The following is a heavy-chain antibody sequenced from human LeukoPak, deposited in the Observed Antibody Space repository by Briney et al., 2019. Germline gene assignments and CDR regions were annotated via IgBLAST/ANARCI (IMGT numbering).Heavy chain of an antibody. J-gene: IGHJ4*02. CDR2: IVVGSGNT. D-gene: IGHD5-18*01. Sequence: ASVKVSCKASGFTFTSSAVQWVRQARGQRLEWIGWIVVGSGNTNYAQKSQERVTITRDMSTSTAYMELSSLRSEDTAVYYCAAVMAEDTAMVTSDYWGQGTLVTVSS. CDR1: GFTFTSSA. V-gene: IGHV1-58*01. CDR3: AAVMAEDTAMVTSDY.